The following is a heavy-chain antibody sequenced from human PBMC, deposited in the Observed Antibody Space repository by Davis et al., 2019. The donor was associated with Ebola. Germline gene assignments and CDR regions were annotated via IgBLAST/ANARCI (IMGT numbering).Heavy chain of an antibody. CDR2: INPNSGGT. Sequence: AASVKVSCKASGYTFTGYYMHWVRQAPGQGLEWMGRINPNSGGTNYAQKFQGRVTMTRDTSISTAYMELSSLRSEDTAVYYCARARVVVAAIVYYYYGMDVWGKETTVTVSS. J-gene: IGHJ6*04. V-gene: IGHV1-2*06. CDR3: ARARVVVAAIVYYYYGMDV. CDR1: GYTFTGYY. D-gene: IGHD2-15*01.